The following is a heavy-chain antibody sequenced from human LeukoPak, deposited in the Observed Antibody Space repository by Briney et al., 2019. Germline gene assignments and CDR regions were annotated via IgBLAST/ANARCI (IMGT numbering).Heavy chain of an antibody. Sequence: ASVKVSCKASGYTFTSYGISWVRQAPGQGLEWMGWISAYNGNTSYAQKLQGGVTMTTDTSTSTAYMELRSLRSDDTAVYYCARDGMVRGVIIPFDYWGQGTLVTVSS. J-gene: IGHJ4*02. V-gene: IGHV1-18*01. CDR2: ISAYNGNT. CDR1: GYTFTSYG. D-gene: IGHD3-10*01. CDR3: ARDGMVRGVIIPFDY.